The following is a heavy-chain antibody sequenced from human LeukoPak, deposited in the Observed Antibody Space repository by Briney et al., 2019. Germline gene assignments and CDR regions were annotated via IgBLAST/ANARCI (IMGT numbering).Heavy chain of an antibody. Sequence: SETLSLTCTVSGGSISSYYWSWIRQPPGKGLEWIGYIYYSGSTNYSPSLKSRVTISVDTSKNQFSLKLSSVTAADTAVYYCARVSKTRWPHPTNFDYWGQGTLVTVSS. D-gene: IGHD6-13*01. CDR2: IYYSGST. CDR3: ARVSKTRWPHPTNFDY. J-gene: IGHJ4*02. CDR1: GGSISSYY. V-gene: IGHV4-59*08.